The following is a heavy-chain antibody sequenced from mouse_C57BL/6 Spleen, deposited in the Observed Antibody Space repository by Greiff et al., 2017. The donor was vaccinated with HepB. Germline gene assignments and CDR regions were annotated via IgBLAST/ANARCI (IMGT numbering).Heavy chain of an antibody. CDR1: GFSLTSYG. J-gene: IGHJ4*01. Sequence: QVQLKESGPGLVQPSQSLSITCTVSGFSLTSYGVHWVRQSPGKGLEWLGVIWSGGSTDYNAAFISRLSISKDNSKSQVFFKMNSLQADDTAIYYCARRGYGSSSLDYAMDYWGQGTSVTVSS. CDR2: IWSGGST. D-gene: IGHD1-1*01. V-gene: IGHV2-2*01. CDR3: ARRGYGSSSLDYAMDY.